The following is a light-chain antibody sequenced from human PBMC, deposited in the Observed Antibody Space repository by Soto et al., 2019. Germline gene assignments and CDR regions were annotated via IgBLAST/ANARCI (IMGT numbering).Light chain of an antibody. CDR1: QSVSST. J-gene: IGKJ1*01. CDR2: GAS. CDR3: QHFNDWPSWT. V-gene: IGKV3-15*01. Sequence: IVMTQSPATLSVSPGERATLSCRASQSVSSTLAWYQQKPGQAPRLLIYGASTRATGIPARFSGRGSGTEFTLTITSLQSEDFAVYYCQHFNDWPSWTFGQGTKVDIK.